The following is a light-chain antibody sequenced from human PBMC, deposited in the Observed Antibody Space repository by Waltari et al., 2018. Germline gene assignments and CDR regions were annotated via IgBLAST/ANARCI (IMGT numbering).Light chain of an antibody. CDR3: LQSYTTLIFT. CDR2: DAS. J-gene: IGKJ3*01. Sequence: DIQMTQSPSSLSASVGDTVHLTCRASQRVSNDLSWYQHKQGKAPGLLIYDASTLQPGVPSRFSGSGSGTDFTLSISSLQSEDFATYYCLQSYTTLIFTFGPGTKVDV. CDR1: QRVSND. V-gene: IGKV1-39*01.